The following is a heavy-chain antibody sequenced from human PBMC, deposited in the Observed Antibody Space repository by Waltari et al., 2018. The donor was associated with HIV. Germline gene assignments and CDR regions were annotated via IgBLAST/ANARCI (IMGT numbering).Heavy chain of an antibody. CDR2: INHSGSA. D-gene: IGHD1-26*01. Sequence: QVQLQQWGAGLLKPSETLSLTCAVSGGSFIGYYWSWIRQPPGKGLEWIGEINHSGSASYHSSLKSRVTISVDTSKEQFFLKLSSVTAADTAVYYCARNRIMGDGQQYGHWGQGTLVTVSS. CDR1: GGSFIGYY. J-gene: IGHJ4*02. CDR3: ARNRIMGDGQQYGH. V-gene: IGHV4-34*02.